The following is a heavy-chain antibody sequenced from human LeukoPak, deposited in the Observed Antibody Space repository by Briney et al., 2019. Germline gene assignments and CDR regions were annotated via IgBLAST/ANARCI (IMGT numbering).Heavy chain of an antibody. D-gene: IGHD3-10*01. Sequence: SETLSLTCTVSGGSISSYYWSWIRQPPGKGLEWIGYMYYSGSTNYNPSLKSRVTISVDTSNNQFSLRLRSVTAADTAVYYCARARWSAMVRGSWFDPWGQGTLVTVSS. CDR2: MYYSGST. CDR1: GGSISSYY. V-gene: IGHV4-59*01. J-gene: IGHJ5*02. CDR3: ARARWSAMVRGSWFDP.